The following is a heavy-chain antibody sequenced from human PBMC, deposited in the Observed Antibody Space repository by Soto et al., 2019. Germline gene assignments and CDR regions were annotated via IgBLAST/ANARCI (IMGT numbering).Heavy chain of an antibody. CDR3: ATANRITMILRGPYAMDV. D-gene: IGHD3-22*01. CDR2: ISGYNGNT. V-gene: IGHV1-18*01. Sequence: ASVKVSCKASGGTFSSHAISWVRQAPGQGLEWMGWISGYNGNTNYAQKLQGRVTMTTDTSTTTAYMELRSLRSDDTAVYYCATANRITMILRGPYAMDVWGQGTTVTVSS. J-gene: IGHJ6*02. CDR1: GGTFSSHA.